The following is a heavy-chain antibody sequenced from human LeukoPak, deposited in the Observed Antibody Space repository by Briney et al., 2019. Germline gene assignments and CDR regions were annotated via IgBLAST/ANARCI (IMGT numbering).Heavy chain of an antibody. CDR3: AKARDPHYGRNQYYFDY. CDR2: ISYDGSNK. Sequence: PGGSLRLSCAASGFTFSSYGMHWVRQAPGKGLEWVAVISYDGSNKYYADSVKGRFTISRDNSKNTLYLQMNSLRAEDTAVYYCAKARDPHYGRNQYYFDYWGQGTLVTVSS. V-gene: IGHV3-30*18. J-gene: IGHJ4*02. D-gene: IGHD4-23*01. CDR1: GFTFSSYG.